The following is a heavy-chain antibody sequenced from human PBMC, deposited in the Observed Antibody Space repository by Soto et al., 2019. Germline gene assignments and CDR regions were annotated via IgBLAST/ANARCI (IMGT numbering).Heavy chain of an antibody. J-gene: IGHJ4*02. Sequence: ASVKVSCKASGYTFTSYGISWVRQAPGQGLEWMGWINPKSGGTMYPQKFQGRVTMTWDTSISTAYMALTRLRSDDTAVYYCARDLAKGGGSAGFDYWGQGTLVTVSS. CDR1: GYTFTSYG. D-gene: IGHD1-26*01. CDR2: INPKSGGT. V-gene: IGHV1-2*02. CDR3: ARDLAKGGGSAGFDY.